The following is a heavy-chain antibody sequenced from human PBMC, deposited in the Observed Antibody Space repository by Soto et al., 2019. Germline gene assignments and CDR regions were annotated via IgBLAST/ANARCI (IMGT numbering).Heavy chain of an antibody. CDR2: ISNRGTP. J-gene: IGHJ3*02. V-gene: IGHV4-30-4*01. D-gene: IGHD3-3*01. CDR3: AREVNVLALCDAFDI. CDR1: GDSISSENYF. Sequence: QVQLQESGPGLVKPSQTLSLICTVSGDSISSENYFWSGIRQPPGQGLEWVGYISNRGTPYYNPALMCGVTISLDTSENRCSLDMYSVTAADTAVYYCAREVNVLALCDAFDIWGQCTMVTVSS.